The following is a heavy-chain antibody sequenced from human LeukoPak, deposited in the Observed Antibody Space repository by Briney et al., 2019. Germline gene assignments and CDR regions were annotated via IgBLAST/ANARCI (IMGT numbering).Heavy chain of an antibody. CDR3: ARVSDDRSGYYLWYFDY. J-gene: IGHJ4*02. CDR2: IYYSGST. CDR1: GGSISSYY. Sequence: PSETLSLTCTVSGGSISSYYWSWVRQPPGKGLEWIGYIYYSGSTNYNPSLKSRVTISVDTSKNQFSLKLSSVTAADTAVYYCARVSDDRSGYYLWYFDYWGQGTLVTVSS. D-gene: IGHD3-22*01. V-gene: IGHV4-59*01.